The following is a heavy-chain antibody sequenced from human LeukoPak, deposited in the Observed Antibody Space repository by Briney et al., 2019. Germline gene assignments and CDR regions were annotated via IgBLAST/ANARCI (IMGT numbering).Heavy chain of an antibody. V-gene: IGHV1-18*01. J-gene: IGHJ4*02. CDR1: GYTFTSYG. CDR2: ISAYNGNT. D-gene: IGHD3-10*01. CDR3: ARLGSGSYYNTLRY. Sequence: ASVKVSCKASGYTFTSYGVSWVRQAPGQGREWMGWISAYNGNTNYAQKLQGRVTMTTDTSTSTAYMELRSLRSDDTAVYYCARLGSGSYYNTLRYWGQGTLVTVSS.